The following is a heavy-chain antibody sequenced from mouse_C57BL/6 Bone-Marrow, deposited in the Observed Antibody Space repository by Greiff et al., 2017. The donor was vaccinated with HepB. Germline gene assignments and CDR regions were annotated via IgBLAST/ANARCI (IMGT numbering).Heavy chain of an antibody. Sequence: EVNLVESGGGLVQSGRSLRLSCATSGFTFSDFYMEWVRQAPGKGLEWIAASRNKANDYTTEYSASVKGRFIVSRDTSQSILYLQMNALRAEDTAIYYCARDGSNWGFDYWGQGTTLTVSS. CDR2: SRNKANDYTT. CDR3: ARDGSNWGFDY. J-gene: IGHJ2*01. V-gene: IGHV7-1*01. CDR1: GFTFSDFY. D-gene: IGHD4-1*01.